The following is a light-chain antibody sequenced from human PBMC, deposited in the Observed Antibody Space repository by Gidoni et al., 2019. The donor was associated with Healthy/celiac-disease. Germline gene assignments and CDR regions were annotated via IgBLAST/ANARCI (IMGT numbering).Light chain of an antibody. CDR2: WAS. V-gene: IGKV4-1*01. Sequence: DIVMTQSPDSLAVSVGERATINCKSSQSVLYSSNNKNYLAWYQQKPGQPPKLLIYWASTRESGVPDRVSGSGSGTDFTLTISSLQAVDVAVYYCQQYYSTPYTFGQGTKLEIK. CDR1: QSVLYSSNNKNY. J-gene: IGKJ2*01. CDR3: QQYYSTPYT.